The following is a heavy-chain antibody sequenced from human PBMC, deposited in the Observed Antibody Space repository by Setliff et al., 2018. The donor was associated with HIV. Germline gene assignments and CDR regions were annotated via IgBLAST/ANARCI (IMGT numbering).Heavy chain of an antibody. CDR1: SNTFINEV. CDR2: ISVYNGKG. CDR3: ARRAATGDYQQLFDF. D-gene: IGHD2-2*01. J-gene: IGHJ4*02. Sequence: ASVKVSCKASSNTFINEVFNWVRQAPGQGLEWMGWISVYNGKGDYAQKFQDRISMTTDTSTSTVYMELRSLVSDDTAVYYCARRAATGDYQQLFDFWGQGTLVTVSS. V-gene: IGHV1-18*01.